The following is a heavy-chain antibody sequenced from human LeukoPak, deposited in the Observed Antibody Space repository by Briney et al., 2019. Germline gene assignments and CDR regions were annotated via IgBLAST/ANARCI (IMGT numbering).Heavy chain of an antibody. CDR1: GGSISSFY. D-gene: IGHD1-26*01. CDR3: ASGSIVGVLWG. CDR2: IYYSGST. Sequence: SETLSLTCTVSGGSISSFYWSWIRQPPGKGLEWIGYIYYSGSTNYNPSLKSRVTMSVDTSKNQFSLKLSSVTAADTAVDYCASGSIVGVLWGWGQGTLVTVSS. V-gene: IGHV4-59*01. J-gene: IGHJ4*01.